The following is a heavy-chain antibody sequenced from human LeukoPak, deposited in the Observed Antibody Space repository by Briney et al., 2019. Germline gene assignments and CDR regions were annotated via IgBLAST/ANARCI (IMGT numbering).Heavy chain of an antibody. Sequence: PGGSLRLSCAASGFTFSSYGMHWVRQAPGKGLEWVAFIRYDGSNKYYADSVKGRFTISRDNSKNTLYLQMNSLRAEDTAVYYCAKDSGYTIFGVVIIGGFDYWGQGTLVTVSS. V-gene: IGHV3-30*02. CDR2: IRYDGSNK. CDR1: GFTFSSYG. J-gene: IGHJ4*02. CDR3: AKDSGYTIFGVVIIGGFDY. D-gene: IGHD3-3*01.